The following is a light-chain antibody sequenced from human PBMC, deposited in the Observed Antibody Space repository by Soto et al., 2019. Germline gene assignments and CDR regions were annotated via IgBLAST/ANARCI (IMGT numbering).Light chain of an antibody. Sequence: IQLTQSPSSLSASVGDRVTITCRASQGISSYLGWYQQKPGKAPNLLIYDASTLHSGVPSRFSGSGSGTDFTLTISSLQPEDFATYFCKQSSAFPLTFGGGTKVDI. V-gene: IGKV1-9*01. CDR3: KQSSAFPLT. CDR2: DAS. J-gene: IGKJ4*01. CDR1: QGISSY.